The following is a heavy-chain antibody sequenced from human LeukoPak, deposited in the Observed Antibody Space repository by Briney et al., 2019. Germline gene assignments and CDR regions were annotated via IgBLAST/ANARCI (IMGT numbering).Heavy chain of an antibody. Sequence: TPSETLSLTCAVYGGSFSDYYWSWIRQPPGRGLESIGEINHSGSTNYNPSLKSRVTISVDTSKNQFSLKLSSVTAADTAVYYCASCSDNCYLRYFDLWGRGTLVTVSS. CDR2: INHSGST. J-gene: IGHJ2*01. V-gene: IGHV4-34*01. D-gene: IGHD2-21*02. CDR1: GGSFSDYY. CDR3: ASCSDNCYLRYFDL.